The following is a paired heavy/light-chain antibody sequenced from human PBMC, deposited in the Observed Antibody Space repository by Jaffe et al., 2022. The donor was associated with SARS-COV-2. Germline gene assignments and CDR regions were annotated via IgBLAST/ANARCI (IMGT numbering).Heavy chain of an antibody. CDR3: AHSPPLYSSSWGLRLPETDAFDI. CDR1: GFSLSTSGVG. V-gene: IGHV2-5*01. D-gene: IGHD6-13*01. J-gene: IGHJ3*02. Sequence: QITLKESGPTLVKPTQTLTLTCTFSGFSLSTSGVGVGWIRQPPGKALEWLALIYWNDDKRYSPSLKSRLTITKDTSKNQVVLTMTNMDPVDTATYYCAHSPPLYSSSWGLRLPETDAFDIWGQGTMVTVSS. CDR2: IYWNDDK.
Light chain of an antibody. V-gene: IGKV3-20*01. CDR3: QQYGSLFT. J-gene: IGKJ3*01. CDR2: GAS. Sequence: EIVLTQSPGTLSLSPGERATLSCRASQSVSSSYLAWYQQKPGQAPRLLIYGASSRATGIPDRFSGSGSGTDFTLTISRLEPEDFAVYYCQQYGSLFTFGPGTKVDIK. CDR1: QSVSSSY.